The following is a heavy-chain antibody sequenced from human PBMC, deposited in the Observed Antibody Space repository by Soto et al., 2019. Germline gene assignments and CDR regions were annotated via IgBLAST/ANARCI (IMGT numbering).Heavy chain of an antibody. CDR1: GYTFTNYG. CDR3: ARAGQYGTSGYSLNTFDY. J-gene: IGHJ4*02. Sequence: QVQLVQSGAEVRKPGASVTVSCKASGYTFTNYGFIWVRQAPGQGLEWVGWVHTFNGHTNYAQKFQGRVTMTTDTSTGTAYMELRSLRSDDTAVYYCARAGQYGTSGYSLNTFDYWGQGTLVTVSS. V-gene: IGHV1-18*01. CDR2: VHTFNGHT. D-gene: IGHD2-2*01.